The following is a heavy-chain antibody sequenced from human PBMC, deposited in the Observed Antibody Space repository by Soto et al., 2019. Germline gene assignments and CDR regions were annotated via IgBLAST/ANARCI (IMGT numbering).Heavy chain of an antibody. J-gene: IGHJ4*02. CDR1: GGSISSGGYY. D-gene: IGHD5-18*01. CDR3: ARRNTAMVTIDY. Sequence: QVQLQESGPGLVKPSQTLSLTCTVSGGSISSGGYYWSWIRQHPGKGLEWIGYIYYSGSTYYNPSLKGRVTISVDTSKNQFSLKLSSVTAADTAVYYCARRNTAMVTIDYWGQGTLVTVSS. V-gene: IGHV4-31*03. CDR2: IYYSGST.